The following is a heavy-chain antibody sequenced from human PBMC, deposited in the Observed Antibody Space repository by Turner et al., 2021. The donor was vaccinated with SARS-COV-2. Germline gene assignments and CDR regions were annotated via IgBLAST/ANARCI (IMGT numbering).Heavy chain of an antibody. D-gene: IGHD2-2*01. V-gene: IGHV1-46*01. CDR1: GYTFTSYY. CDR2: INPSGGST. CDR3: ARDIVVVPAAMGPCY. J-gene: IGHJ4*02. Sequence: QVQLVQSGAVARKPGASVSVSCKASGYTFTSYYMHWVRQAPAQGLEWMGIINPSGGSTSYAQKVQGRVTMTRDTSTSTVYMELSSLRSEDTAVYYCARDIVVVPAAMGPCYWGQGTLVTVSS.